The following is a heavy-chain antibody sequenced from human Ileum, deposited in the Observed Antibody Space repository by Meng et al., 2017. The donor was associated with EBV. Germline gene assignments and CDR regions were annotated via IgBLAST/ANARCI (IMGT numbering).Heavy chain of an antibody. CDR1: GFTLSSYG. J-gene: IGHJ4*02. CDR3: AKEGGAGSLDN. D-gene: IGHD6-19*01. Sequence: VQRVESGGGVVQPGRSLRLSCAASGFTLSSYGMHWVRQAPGKGLEWVAGMSYDENNKHYADSVKGRFTISRDNSKNTLYLQMNSLRPEDAAVYYCAKEGGAGSLDNWGQGTLVTVSS. V-gene: IGHV3-30*18. CDR2: MSYDENNK.